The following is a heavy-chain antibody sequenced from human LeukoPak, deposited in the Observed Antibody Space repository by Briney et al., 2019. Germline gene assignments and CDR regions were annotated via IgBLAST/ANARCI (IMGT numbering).Heavy chain of an antibody. CDR1: GGSISNYY. Sequence: SETLSLTCTVSGGSISNYYWSWIRQPPGKGLEWIGYLYYSGSTNYNPSLKSRVTISVDKSKNQFSLKLISVTAADTAVYYCARLRGIRFDYWGQGTLVTVSS. CDR3: ARLRGIRFDY. CDR2: LYYSGST. J-gene: IGHJ4*02. D-gene: IGHD3-16*01. V-gene: IGHV4-59*12.